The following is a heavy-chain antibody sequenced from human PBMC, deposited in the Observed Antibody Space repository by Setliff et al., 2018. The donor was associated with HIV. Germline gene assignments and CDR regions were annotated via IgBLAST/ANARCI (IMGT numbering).Heavy chain of an antibody. CDR3: VGSTIAAAVYYYYYYMDV. J-gene: IGHJ6*03. Sequence: SETLSLTCTVSGGSISSSSYYWGWIRQPPGKGLEWIGSIYYSGSTYVNPSLKSRVTISVDTSKNQFSLNLSSVTAADTAVYYCVGSTIAAAVYYYYYYMDVWGKGTTVTVSS. CDR1: GGSISSSSYY. V-gene: IGHV4-39*01. CDR2: IYYSGST. D-gene: IGHD6-13*01.